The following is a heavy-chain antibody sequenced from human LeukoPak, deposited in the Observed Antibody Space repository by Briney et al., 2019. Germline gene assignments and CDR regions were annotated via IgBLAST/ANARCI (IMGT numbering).Heavy chain of an antibody. J-gene: IGHJ4*02. Sequence: GGSLRLSCAASGFTFSNYAMPWVRQAPGKGLEWVTVISKDGSNKYYADSVKGRFTISRDNSKNTLYLQMNSLRAEDTAVYYCAKLPYYDFWSGYYTLDYWGQGTLVTVSS. V-gene: IGHV3-30*18. CDR2: ISKDGSNK. CDR1: GFTFSNYA. D-gene: IGHD3-3*01. CDR3: AKLPYYDFWSGYYTLDY.